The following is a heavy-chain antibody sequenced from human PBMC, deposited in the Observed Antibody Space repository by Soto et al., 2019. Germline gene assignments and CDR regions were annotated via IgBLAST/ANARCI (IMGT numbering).Heavy chain of an antibody. V-gene: IGHV1-8*01. Sequence: QVQLVQSGAEVKKPGASVKVSCKASGYTFTSYDINWVRQATGQGLEWMGWMNPNSGNTGYAQKFQGRVTMTRNTSISTAYMELSSLRYEDTAVYYCARSKPYDFWSGYPRKYYYYGMDVWGQGTTVTVSS. CDR3: ARSKPYDFWSGYPRKYYYYGMDV. CDR2: MNPNSGNT. CDR1: GYTFTSYD. J-gene: IGHJ6*02. D-gene: IGHD3-3*01.